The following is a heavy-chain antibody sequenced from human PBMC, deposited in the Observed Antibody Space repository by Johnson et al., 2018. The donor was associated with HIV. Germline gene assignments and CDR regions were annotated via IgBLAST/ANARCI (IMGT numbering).Heavy chain of an antibody. Sequence: QVQLVESGGGLVQPGRSLRLSCAASGFTFSSYGMHWVRQAPAKGLEWVAVISYDGSDKYYADSVKGRFTISRDNAKNSLYLQMNSLRAEDTALYYCAKETPSSGGTFDIWGQGTMVTVSS. CDR1: GFTFSSYG. J-gene: IGHJ3*02. V-gene: IGHV3-30*18. CDR2: ISYDGSDK. D-gene: IGHD6-25*01. CDR3: AKETPSSGGTFDI.